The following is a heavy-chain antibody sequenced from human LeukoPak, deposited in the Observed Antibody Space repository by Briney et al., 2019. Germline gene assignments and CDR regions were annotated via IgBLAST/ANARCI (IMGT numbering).Heavy chain of an antibody. V-gene: IGHV4-39*07. CDR2: IYYSGST. Sequence: SETLSLTCTVSGGSISSSNYYWGWIRQPPGKGLEWIGSIYYSGSTYYTPSLKSRFTISVDTSKNQFSLKLTSVTAADTAVYYCASLYGSGSYYPSDYWGQGTLVTVSS. D-gene: IGHD3-10*01. CDR1: GGSISSSNYY. CDR3: ASLYGSGSYYPSDY. J-gene: IGHJ4*02.